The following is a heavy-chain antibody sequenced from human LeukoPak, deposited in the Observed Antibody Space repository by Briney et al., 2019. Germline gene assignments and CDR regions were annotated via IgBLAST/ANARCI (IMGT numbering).Heavy chain of an antibody. Sequence: SETLSLTCTVSGGSISSSNYYWGWIRQPPGKGLEWIGSIYHSGSTYYNPSLKSRVTISVDTSKNQFSLKLSSVTAADTAVYYCARARDYYDSSGLDYWGQGTLVTVSS. CDR3: ARARDYYDSSGLDY. CDR1: GGSISSSNYY. CDR2: IYHSGST. V-gene: IGHV4-39*07. J-gene: IGHJ4*02. D-gene: IGHD3-22*01.